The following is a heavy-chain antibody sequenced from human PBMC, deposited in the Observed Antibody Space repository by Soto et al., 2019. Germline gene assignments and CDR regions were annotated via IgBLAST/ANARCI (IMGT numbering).Heavy chain of an antibody. CDR2: ISSTTNYI. CDR3: ARESEDLTSNFDY. CDR1: GFIFTRYS. J-gene: IGHJ4*02. Sequence: PGGSLRLSCAASGFIFTRYSMNWVSQAPGKGLEWVSSISSTTNYIYYGDSMKGRFAISRDNAKNSLYLEMNSLRAEDTAVYYCARESEDLTSNFDYWGQGNLVTVSS. V-gene: IGHV3-21*06.